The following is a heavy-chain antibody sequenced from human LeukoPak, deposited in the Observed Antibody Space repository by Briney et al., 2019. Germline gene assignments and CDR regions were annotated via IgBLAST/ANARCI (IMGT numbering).Heavy chain of an antibody. V-gene: IGHV3-21*01. D-gene: IGHD5-12*01. J-gene: IGHJ6*02. CDR2: ISSSSNNI. Sequence: GGSLRLSCAASGFTFGNYNMNWVRQAPGKGLDWVSSISSSSNNIHYADSVKGRFTISRDNANNSLYLQMNSLRAEDTAVYYCARLPTRLRAGYYYYYGLGVWGQGTTVTVSS. CDR1: GFTFGNYN. CDR3: ARLPTRLRAGYYYYYGLGV.